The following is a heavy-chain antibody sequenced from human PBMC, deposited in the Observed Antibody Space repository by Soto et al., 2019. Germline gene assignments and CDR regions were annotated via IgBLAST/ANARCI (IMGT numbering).Heavy chain of an antibody. D-gene: IGHD6-19*01. CDR3: ASSPVTGIYYAMDV. J-gene: IGHJ6*02. Sequence: SETLSLTCTVSGGSISSGGYYWSWIRQHPGKGLEWIGNIYYTGSSHYDPSLKSRITISLDTSKNQISLKLSSVTAADTAVYYCASSPVTGIYYAMDVWGQGTTVTVSS. CDR2: IYYTGSS. CDR1: GGSISSGGYY. V-gene: IGHV4-31*03.